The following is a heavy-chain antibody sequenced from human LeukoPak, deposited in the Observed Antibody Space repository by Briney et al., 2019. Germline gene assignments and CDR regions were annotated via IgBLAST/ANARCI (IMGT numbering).Heavy chain of an antibody. D-gene: IGHD6-13*01. Sequence: GGSLRLSCAASGFTSSSYGMHWVRQAPGKGLEWVAVIWYDGSNKYYADSVKGRFTISRDNSKNTLFLQMNSLRAEDTAVYYCARGVYRSSSSFDYWGQGTLVTVSS. CDR1: GFTSSSYG. V-gene: IGHV3-33*01. CDR2: IWYDGSNK. CDR3: ARGVYRSSSSFDY. J-gene: IGHJ4*02.